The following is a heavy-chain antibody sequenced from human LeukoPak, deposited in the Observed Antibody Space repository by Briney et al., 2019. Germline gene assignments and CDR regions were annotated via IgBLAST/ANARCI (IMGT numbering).Heavy chain of an antibody. CDR2: ISDGGSST. CDR3: AKTGLPGTLFGWFDP. V-gene: IGHV3-23*01. CDR1: GFTFSSYA. J-gene: IGHJ5*02. D-gene: IGHD1/OR15-1a*01. Sequence: GGSLRLSCAASGFTFSSYAMSWVRQAPGKGLEWVSTISDGGSSTYYADSLKGRFTISRDNSKNTLYLQMNSLRAGDTAVYYCAKTGLPGTLFGWFDPWGQGTLVTVSS.